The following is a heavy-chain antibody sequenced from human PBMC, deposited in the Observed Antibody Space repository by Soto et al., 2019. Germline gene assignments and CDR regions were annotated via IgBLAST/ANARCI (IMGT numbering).Heavy chain of an antibody. CDR1: GFTFSSYG. V-gene: IGHV3-33*01. CDR2: IWYDGSNK. CDR3: ARDRGLLIPRYYFDY. D-gene: IGHD3-22*01. J-gene: IGHJ4*02. Sequence: QVQLVESGGGVVQPGRSLRLSCAASGFTFSSYGMHWVRQAPGKGLEWVAVIWYDGSNKYYADSLKGRFTISRDNSRNTLDLQMNSLRAEDTGVYYCARDRGLLIPRYYFDYWGQGTLVTVSS.